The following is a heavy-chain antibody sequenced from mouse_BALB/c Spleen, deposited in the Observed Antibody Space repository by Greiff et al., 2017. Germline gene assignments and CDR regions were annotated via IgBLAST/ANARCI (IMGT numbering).Heavy chain of an antibody. D-gene: IGHD3-2*02. CDR3: ARGGKAYYFDY. CDR1: GYTFTDYA. Sequence: QVQLQQSGAELVRPGVSVKISCKGSGYTFTDYAMHWVKQSHAKSLEWIGVISTYYGDASYNQKFKGKATMTVDKSSSTAYMELARLTSEDSAIYYCARGGKAYYFDYWGQGTTLTVSS. J-gene: IGHJ2*01. V-gene: IGHV1S137*01. CDR2: ISTYYGDA.